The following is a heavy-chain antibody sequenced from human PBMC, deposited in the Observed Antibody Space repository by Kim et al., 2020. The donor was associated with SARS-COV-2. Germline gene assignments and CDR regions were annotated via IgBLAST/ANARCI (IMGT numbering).Heavy chain of an antibody. J-gene: IGHJ4*02. CDR1: GYTFTSYG. V-gene: IGHV1-18*01. Sequence: ASVKVSCKASGYTFTSYGISWVRQAPGQGLEWMGWISAYNGDTNYAQKLQGRVTMTTDTSTSTAYMELRSLRSDDTAVYYCARDPTTYYYDSSGYYYSYWGQGTLVTVSS. CDR2: ISAYNGDT. CDR3: ARDPTTYYYDSSGYYYSY. D-gene: IGHD3-22*01.